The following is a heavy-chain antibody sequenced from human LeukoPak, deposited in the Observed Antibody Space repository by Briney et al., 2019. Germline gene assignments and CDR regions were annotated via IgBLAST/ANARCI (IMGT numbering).Heavy chain of an antibody. CDR2: IYSGGST. CDR1: GFTVSSNY. Sequence: PGGSLRLSCAASGFTVSSNYMSWVRQAPGKGLEWVSVIYSGGSTYYADSVKGRFTISRDNSKNTLYLQMNSLRAEDTAVYYCASRGGPITYYDYVWGSYLDMYYFDYWGQGTLVTVSS. V-gene: IGHV3-53*01. D-gene: IGHD3-16*01. J-gene: IGHJ4*02. CDR3: ASRGGPITYYDYVWGSYLDMYYFDY.